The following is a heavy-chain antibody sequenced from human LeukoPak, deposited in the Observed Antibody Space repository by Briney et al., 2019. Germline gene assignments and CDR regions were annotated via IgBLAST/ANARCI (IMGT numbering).Heavy chain of an antibody. V-gene: IGHV1-8*01. J-gene: IGHJ6*02. D-gene: IGHD3-3*01. CDR2: MNPNSGNT. CDR1: GYTFTSYD. CDR3: VRGGLEWLLRSYYYYGMDV. Sequence: ASVKVSCKASGYTFTSYDINWVRQATGQGLEWMGWMNPNSGNTGYAQKFQGRVTMTRNTSISTAYMELSSLRSEDTAVYYCVRGGLEWLLRSYYYYGMDVWGQGTTVTVSS.